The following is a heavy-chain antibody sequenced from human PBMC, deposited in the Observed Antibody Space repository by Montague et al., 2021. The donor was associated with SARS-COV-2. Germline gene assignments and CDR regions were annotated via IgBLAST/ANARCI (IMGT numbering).Heavy chain of an antibody. D-gene: IGHD3-10*01. Sequence: SLRLSCAASRFAFSSYLMNWVRQAPRKGLNWVSSISTLDSYIYYADSVQGRFTISRDDAKNSLFLQLNILRVEDTAVYYCARWCYYASGSLLDSWGQGTMVTVSS. CDR2: ISTLDSYI. CDR3: ARWCYYASGSLLDS. CDR1: RFAFSSYL. J-gene: IGHJ4*02. V-gene: IGHV3-21*06.